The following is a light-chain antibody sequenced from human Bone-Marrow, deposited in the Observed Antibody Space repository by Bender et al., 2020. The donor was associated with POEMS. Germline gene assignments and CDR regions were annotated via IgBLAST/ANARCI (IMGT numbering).Light chain of an antibody. CDR3: QSYDSGLWV. CDR2: GNT. CDR1: SSNIGAGYD. V-gene: IGLV1-40*01. Sequence: QSVLTQSPSVSGAPGQRVTIYCTGSSSNIGAGYDVHWYQHLPGTAPKLLIYGNTNRPSGVPDRFSGSKSGTSASLAITGLQADDEADYYCQSYDSGLWVFGGGTKLTVL. J-gene: IGLJ3*02.